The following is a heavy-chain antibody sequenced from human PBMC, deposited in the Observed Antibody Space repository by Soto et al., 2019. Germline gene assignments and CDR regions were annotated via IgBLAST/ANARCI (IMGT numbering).Heavy chain of an antibody. CDR1: GFTFSSYA. CDR3: ARAGKGYYDSSGYPY. J-gene: IGHJ4*02. CDR2: ISYDGSNK. Sequence: QVPLVESGGGVVQPGRSLRLSCAASGFTFSSYAMHWVRQAPGKGLEWVAVISYDGSNKYYADSVKGRFTISRDNSKNTLYLQMNSLRAEDTAVYYCARAGKGYYDSSGYPYWGQGTLVTVSS. V-gene: IGHV3-30-3*01. D-gene: IGHD3-22*01.